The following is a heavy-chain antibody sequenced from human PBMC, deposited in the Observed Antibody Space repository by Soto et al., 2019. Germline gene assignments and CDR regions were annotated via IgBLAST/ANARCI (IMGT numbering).Heavy chain of an antibody. V-gene: IGHV3-23*01. CDR2: ISCCGGST. Sequence: QPGGSLRLSCVASGFNFKKFAMSWVRQAPGEGLEWVSGISCCGGSTSYADSVKGRFSIARDDSTNTLSLQMNNLRVEDTAQYYCAKADGEQWLLPHLDKWGQGTLVTVSS. J-gene: IGHJ4*02. CDR3: AKADGEQWLLPHLDK. CDR1: GFNFKKFA. D-gene: IGHD6-19*01.